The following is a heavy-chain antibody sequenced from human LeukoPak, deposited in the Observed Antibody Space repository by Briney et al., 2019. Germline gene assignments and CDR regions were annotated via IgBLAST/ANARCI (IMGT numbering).Heavy chain of an antibody. D-gene: IGHD3-10*01. CDR1: GYTFTSYY. Sequence: ASVKVSCKASGYTFTSYYMHWLRQAPGQGLEWMGIINPSGGSTSYAQKFQGRVTMTRDTSTSTVYMELSSLRSEDTAVYYCARDLYYGSGSYQNWFDPWGQGTLVTVSS. CDR2: INPSGGST. CDR3: ARDLYYGSGSYQNWFDP. J-gene: IGHJ5*02. V-gene: IGHV1-46*01.